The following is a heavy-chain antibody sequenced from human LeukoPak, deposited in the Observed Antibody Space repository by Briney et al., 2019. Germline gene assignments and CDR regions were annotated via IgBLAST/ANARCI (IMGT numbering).Heavy chain of an antibody. D-gene: IGHD4-17*01. J-gene: IGHJ4*02. CDR1: GGTFSSYA. Sequence: ASVKVSCKASGGTFSSYAISWVRQAPGQGLEWMGGIIPIFGTANYAQKFQGRVTITTDESTSTAYMELSSLRSADTAVYYCATLYGAQGDYFDYWGQGTLVTVSS. CDR3: ATLYGAQGDYFDY. V-gene: IGHV1-69*05. CDR2: IIPIFGTA.